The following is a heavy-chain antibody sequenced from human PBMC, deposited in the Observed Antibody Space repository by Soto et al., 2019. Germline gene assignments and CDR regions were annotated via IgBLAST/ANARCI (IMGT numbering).Heavy chain of an antibody. CDR2: LSAYDGKT. V-gene: IGHV1-18*01. D-gene: IGHD3-3*01. CDR3: ARDPHEFWTSSWFDP. CDR1: GYTFNTYG. J-gene: IGHJ5*02. Sequence: ASVKVSCKTSGYTFNTYGINWVRQAPGQGLELMGWLSAYDGKTTYAEKFQGRVTLTTDTSTSTAYMELRSLRSDDTAIYYCARDPHEFWTSSWFDPWGQGTPVTVS.